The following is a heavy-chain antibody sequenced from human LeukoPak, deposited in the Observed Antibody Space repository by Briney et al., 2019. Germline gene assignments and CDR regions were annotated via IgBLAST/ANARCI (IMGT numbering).Heavy chain of an antibody. V-gene: IGHV5-51*01. Sequence: GESLKISCKGSGYSFTSYWIGWVRQMPGKGLEWMGIIYPGDSDTRYGPSFQGQVTISADKSISSAYLQWSSVKASDTAMYYCARLISSEYDERVYNWFDPWGQGTLVTVSS. CDR3: ARLISSEYDERVYNWFDP. D-gene: IGHD6-19*01. CDR1: GYSFTSYW. CDR2: IYPGDSDT. J-gene: IGHJ5*02.